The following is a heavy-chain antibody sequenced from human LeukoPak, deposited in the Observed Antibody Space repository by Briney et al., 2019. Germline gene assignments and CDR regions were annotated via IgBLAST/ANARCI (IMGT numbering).Heavy chain of an antibody. J-gene: IGHJ4*02. CDR3: VKDPRY. CDR1: GFTCSSYA. Sequence: GGSLRLSCSASGFTCSSYAMHWVRQAPGKELEYVSGISSNGGSTYYADSVKGRFTISRDNSKSTLYLQMSSLRAEDTAVYYCVKDPRYWGQGTLVTVSS. CDR2: ISSNGGST. V-gene: IGHV3-64D*09.